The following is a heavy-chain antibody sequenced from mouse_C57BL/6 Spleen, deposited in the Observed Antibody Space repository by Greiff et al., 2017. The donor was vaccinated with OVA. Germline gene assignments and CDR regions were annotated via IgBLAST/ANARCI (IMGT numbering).Heavy chain of an antibody. Sequence: EVHLVESGGGLVKPGGSLKLSCAASGFTFSDYGMHWVRQAPEKGLEWVAYISSGSSTIYYADTVKGRFTISRDNAKNTLFLQMTSLRSEDTAMYYCARYYYSKGSYAMDYWGQGTSVTVSS. J-gene: IGHJ4*01. CDR3: ARYYYSKGSYAMDY. CDR1: GFTFSDYG. D-gene: IGHD2-5*01. CDR2: ISSGSSTI. V-gene: IGHV5-17*01.